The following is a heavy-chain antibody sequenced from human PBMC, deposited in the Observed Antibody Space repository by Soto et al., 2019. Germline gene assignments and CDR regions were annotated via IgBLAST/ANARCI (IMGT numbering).Heavy chain of an antibody. CDR1: GFTFSDYA. Sequence: VQLVESGGGVVQPGRSLRLSCAASGFTFSDYAMHWVRQAPGKGLEWVAVVSHDGRNTHYADSVKGRFTISRDSSKNTVSLAMTSLRAEDTAVYYCAKGGGQWLVTSDFNYWGQGDLVTVSS. V-gene: IGHV3-30*18. CDR2: VSHDGRNT. J-gene: IGHJ4*02. D-gene: IGHD6-19*01. CDR3: AKGGGQWLVTSDFNY.